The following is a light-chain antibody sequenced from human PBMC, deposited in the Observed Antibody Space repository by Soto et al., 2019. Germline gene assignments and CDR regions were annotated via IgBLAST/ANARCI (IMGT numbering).Light chain of an antibody. CDR1: SSDVGGYNY. J-gene: IGLJ1*01. V-gene: IGLV2-14*01. Sequence: QSGLTQPASVSLSPGQSITISCTGTSSDVGGYNYVSWYQQHPGKAPKLMIYEVSNRPSGVSNRFSGSKSGNTASLTISGLQAEDEADYYCSSYTSSSTRVFGTGTKSPS. CDR3: SSYTSSSTRV. CDR2: EVS.